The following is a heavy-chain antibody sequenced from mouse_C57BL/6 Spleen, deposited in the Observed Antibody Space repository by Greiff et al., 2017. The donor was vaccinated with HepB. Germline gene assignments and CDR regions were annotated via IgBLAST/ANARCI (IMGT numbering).Heavy chain of an antibody. CDR3: AMRRDYAMDY. CDR2: ISSGSSTI. J-gene: IGHJ4*01. V-gene: IGHV5-17*01. Sequence: EVKLMESGGGLVKPGGSLKLSCAASGFTFSDYGMHWVRQAPEKGLEWVAYISSGSSTIYYADTVKGRFTISRDNAKNTLFLQMTSLRSEDTAMYYCAMRRDYAMDYWGQGTSVTVSS. CDR1: GFTFSDYG.